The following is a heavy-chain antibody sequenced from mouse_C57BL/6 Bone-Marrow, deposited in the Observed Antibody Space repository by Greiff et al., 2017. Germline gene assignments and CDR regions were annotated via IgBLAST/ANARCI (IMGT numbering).Heavy chain of an antibody. CDR1: GYTFTSYW. CDR3: AFITTVVDWYFDV. D-gene: IGHD1-1*01. J-gene: IGHJ1*03. V-gene: IGHV1-64*01. Sequence: VQLQQPGAELVKPGASVKLSCKASGYTFTSYWMHWVKQRPGQGLEWIGMIHPNSGSTNYNEKFKSKATLTVDKSSSPAYMQLSSLTSEDSAVYYGAFITTVVDWYFDVWGTGTTVTVSS. CDR2: IHPNSGST.